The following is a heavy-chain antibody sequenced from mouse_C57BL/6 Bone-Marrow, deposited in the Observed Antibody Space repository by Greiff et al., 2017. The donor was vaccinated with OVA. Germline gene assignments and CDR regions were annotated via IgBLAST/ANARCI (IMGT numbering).Heavy chain of an antibody. D-gene: IGHD1-1*01. CDR2: ISSGSSTI. J-gene: IGHJ3*01. V-gene: IGHV5-17*01. CDR1: GFTFSDYG. Sequence: EVKVVESGGGLVKPGGSLKLSCAASGFTFSDYGMHWVRQAPEKGLEWVAYISSGSSTIYYADTVKGRFTISRDNAKNTLFLQMTSLRSEDTAMYYCARGMDYYGSSAWFAYWGQGTLVTVSA. CDR3: ARGMDYYGSSAWFAY.